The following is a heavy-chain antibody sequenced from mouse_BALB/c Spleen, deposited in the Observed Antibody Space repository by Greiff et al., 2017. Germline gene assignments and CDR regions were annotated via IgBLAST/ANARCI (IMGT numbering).Heavy chain of an antibody. CDR2: ISDGGSYT. Sequence: DVKLVESGGGLVKPGGSLKLSCAASGFTFSDYYMYWVRQTPEKRLEWVATISDGGSYTYYPDSVKGRFTISRDNAKNNLYLQMSSLKSEDTAMYYCARDRYGSLYAMDYWGQGTSVTVSS. CDR3: ARDRYGSLYAMDY. J-gene: IGHJ4*01. V-gene: IGHV5-4*02. D-gene: IGHD2-10*02. CDR1: GFTFSDYY.